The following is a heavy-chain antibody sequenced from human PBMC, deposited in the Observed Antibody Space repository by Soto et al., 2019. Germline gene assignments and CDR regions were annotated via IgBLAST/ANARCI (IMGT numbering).Heavy chain of an antibody. V-gene: IGHV1-3*01. D-gene: IGHD2-2*01. CDR2: INAGNGNT. Sequence: GASVKVSCKASGYTFTSYAMHWVRQAPGRRLEWMGWINAGNGNTKYSQKFQGRVTITRDTSASTAYMELSSLRSEDTAVYYCARDVVPAAISPGLYYYYGMDVWGQGTTVTVSS. CDR1: GYTFTSYA. CDR3: ARDVVPAAISPGLYYYYGMDV. J-gene: IGHJ6*02.